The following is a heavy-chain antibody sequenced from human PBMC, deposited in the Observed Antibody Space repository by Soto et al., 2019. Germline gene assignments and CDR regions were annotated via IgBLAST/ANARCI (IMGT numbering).Heavy chain of an antibody. CDR3: ARLGYSSSWYYYYYYGMDV. D-gene: IGHD6-13*01. V-gene: IGHV1-8*01. CDR2: MNPNSGNT. Sequence: VQLVQSGAEVKKPGASVKVSCKASGYTFTSYDINWVRQATGQGLEWMGWMNPNSGNTGYAQKFQGRVTMTRNTSISKAYMELSSLRSENTAVYYCARLGYSSSWYYYYYYGMDVWGQGTTVTVSS. J-gene: IGHJ6*02. CDR1: GYTFTSYD.